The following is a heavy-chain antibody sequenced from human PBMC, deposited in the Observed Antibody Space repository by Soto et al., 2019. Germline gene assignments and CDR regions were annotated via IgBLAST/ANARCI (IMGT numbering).Heavy chain of an antibody. J-gene: IGHJ6*02. D-gene: IGHD3-10*01. V-gene: IGHV1-69*01. Sequence: QVQVVQSGVEVRRPGSSVKFSCKASGDTFKNCVISWVRQAPGQGLEWMGGIIPLFGTTDFAQRFQGRLTITTDESTTTAYMELSRLRSEDTATYYCAAELCFGKLSVVWGQGTTVIVSS. CDR2: IIPLFGTT. CDR1: GDTFKNCV. CDR3: AAELCFGKLSVV.